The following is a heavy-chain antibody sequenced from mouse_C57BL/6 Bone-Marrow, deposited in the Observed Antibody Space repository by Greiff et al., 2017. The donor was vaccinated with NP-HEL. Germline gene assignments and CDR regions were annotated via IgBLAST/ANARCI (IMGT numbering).Heavy chain of an antibody. CDR3: SFTTVVEANFDY. J-gene: IGHJ2*01. V-gene: IGHV1-58*01. Sequence: EVQLQQSGAELVRPGSSVKMSCKTSGYTFTSYGINWVKQRPGQGLEWIGYIYLGNGYTEYTEKFKGKATLTSDTSSSTAYMQLSSLTSEDSAIYFCSFTTVVEANFDYWGQGTTLTVSS. CDR2: IYLGNGYT. CDR1: GYTFTSYG. D-gene: IGHD1-1*01.